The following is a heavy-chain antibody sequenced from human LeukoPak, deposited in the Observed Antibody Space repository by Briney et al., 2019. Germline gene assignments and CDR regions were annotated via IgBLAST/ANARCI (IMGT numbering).Heavy chain of an antibody. CDR2: INHSGST. CDR3: ASSSGQDIVVVPAADHSGPKYFQH. J-gene: IGHJ1*01. D-gene: IGHD2-2*01. Sequence: SETLSLTCTVSGGSISSYYWSWIRQPPGKGLEWIGEINHSGSTNYNPSLKSRVTISVDTSKNQFSLKLSSVTAADTAVYYCASSSGQDIVVVPAADHSGPKYFQHWGQGTLVTVSS. CDR1: GGSISSYY. V-gene: IGHV4-34*01.